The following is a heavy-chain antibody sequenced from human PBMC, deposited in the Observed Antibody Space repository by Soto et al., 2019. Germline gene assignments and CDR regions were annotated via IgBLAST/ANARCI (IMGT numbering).Heavy chain of an antibody. J-gene: IGHJ4*02. V-gene: IGHV3-23*01. D-gene: IGHD2-8*01. Sequence: EVQLLESGGGLVQPGGSLRLSCVASGFTFMSHAMSWVRQAPGKGLEWVSAISGDGADTYYADSVRGRFTISRDNSKNTLSLQMNSLRDEDPALYYCVKDFRCADWGQGTRVTVSS. CDR2: ISGDGADT. CDR1: GFTFMSHA. CDR3: VKDFRCAD.